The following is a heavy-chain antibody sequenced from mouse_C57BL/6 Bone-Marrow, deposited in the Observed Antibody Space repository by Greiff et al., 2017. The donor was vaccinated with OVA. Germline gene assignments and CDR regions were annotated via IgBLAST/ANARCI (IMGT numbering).Heavy chain of an antibody. CDR2: IDPEDGDT. D-gene: IGHD2-5*01. V-gene: IGHV14-1*01. CDR3: TSWSHYHLAF. CDR1: GFNIKDYY. Sequence: VQLQQSGAELVRPGASVKLSCTASGFNIKDYYMHWVKQRPEQGLEWIGRIDPEDGDTEYAPKFKGKATMTADTSSNTAYMQLSSLTYEATAFSYCTSWSHYHLAFWGPGTLVTVSA. J-gene: IGHJ3*01.